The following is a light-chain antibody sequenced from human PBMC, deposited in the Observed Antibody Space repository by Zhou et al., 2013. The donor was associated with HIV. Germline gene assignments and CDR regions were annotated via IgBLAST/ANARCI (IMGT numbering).Light chain of an antibody. J-gene: IGKJ1*01. V-gene: IGKV1-13*02. CDR2: DAS. CDR3: QQCKSFPWT. Sequence: AVQLTQSPSSLSAFVGDRVTITCRASQGISSALAWYQQKPGKTPKIMIYDASSLESGVPSRFSGSGSGTDFTLTISSLQPEDFATYYCQQCKSFPWTFGQGTKVEIK. CDR1: QGISSA.